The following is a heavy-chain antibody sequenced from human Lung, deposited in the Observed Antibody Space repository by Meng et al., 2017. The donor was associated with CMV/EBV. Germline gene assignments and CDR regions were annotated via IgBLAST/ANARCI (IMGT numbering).Heavy chain of an antibody. CDR2: IYYSGST. CDR1: GGSISSYY. CDR3: ARDLGYCSSTSCYYYYGMDV. J-gene: IGHJ6*02. D-gene: IGHD2-2*01. V-gene: IGHV4-59*01. Sequence: SETLSLXCTVSGGSISSYYWSWIRQPPGKGLEWIGYIYYSGSTNYNPSLKSRVTISVDTPKNQFSLKLSSVTAADTAVYYCARDLGYCSSTSCYYYYGMDVWGQGTTVTVSS.